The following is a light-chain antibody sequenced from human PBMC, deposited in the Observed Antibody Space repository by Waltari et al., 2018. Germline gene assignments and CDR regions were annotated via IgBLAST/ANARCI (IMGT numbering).Light chain of an antibody. CDR2: DVN. V-gene: IGLV2-14*03. CDR3: SSYTSSSTLV. Sequence: QSALTQPASVSGPPGPSLTIPCTGTSSAVGGSNYVLWSQQHPGKAPKLMIYDVNNRPSGVSNRFSGSKSGNTASLTISGLQAEDEADYFCSSYTSSSTLVFGGGTKLTVL. CDR1: SSAVGGSNY. J-gene: IGLJ2*01.